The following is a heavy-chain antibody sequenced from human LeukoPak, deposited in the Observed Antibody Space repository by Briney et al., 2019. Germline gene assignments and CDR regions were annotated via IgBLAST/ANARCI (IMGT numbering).Heavy chain of an antibody. CDR3: ARGVEPLAANTLAY. D-gene: IGHD1-14*01. Sequence: GGSLRLSCAASGFTVITNDMTWVRQAPGKGLEWFSVLYSDGNTKYADSVQGRFTISRDNSKNTLYHEMNSLSPDDTAVYYCARGVEPLAANTLAYWGQGTLVTVSS. J-gene: IGHJ4*02. CDR2: LYSDGNT. V-gene: IGHV3-53*01. CDR1: GFTVITND.